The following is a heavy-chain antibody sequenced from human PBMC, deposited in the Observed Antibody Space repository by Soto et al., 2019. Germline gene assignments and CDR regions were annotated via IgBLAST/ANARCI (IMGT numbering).Heavy chain of an antibody. J-gene: IGHJ3*02. D-gene: IGHD3-3*01. CDR1: GDSVSSNRAA. CDR2: TYYRSKWYN. V-gene: IGHV6-1*01. CDR3: ARDRGYDFWSGYSPYAFDI. Sequence: SPTLSLTCAISGDSVSSNRAAWNWIRQSPSRGLEWLGRTYYRSKWYNDYAVSVKSRITINPDTSKNQFSLQLNSVTPEDTAVYYCARDRGYDFWSGYSPYAFDIWGQGTMVTVSS.